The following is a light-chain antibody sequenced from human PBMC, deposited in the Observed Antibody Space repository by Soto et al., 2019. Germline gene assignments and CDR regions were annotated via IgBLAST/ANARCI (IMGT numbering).Light chain of an antibody. CDR1: QSVISN. CDR2: GAS. J-gene: IGKJ4*01. V-gene: IGKV3-15*01. Sequence: EIFVTQSPAILSVSPGESVTLSCRASQSVISNLAWYQQKLGQAPRLLIYGASTRASGIPARFSGSGSGTEFFLTISSLQSEDFAVYYCQYYNNWLGASGGGTKVDIK. CDR3: QYYNNWLGA.